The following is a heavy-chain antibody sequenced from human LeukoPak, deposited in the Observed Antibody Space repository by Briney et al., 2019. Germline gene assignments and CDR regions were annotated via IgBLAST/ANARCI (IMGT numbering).Heavy chain of an antibody. CDR1: GYNFNDYH. J-gene: IGHJ3*02. Sequence: ASVKVSCKASGYNFNDYHMHWVRQAPGQGLEWMGWMNPNSGNTGYAQKFQGRVTMTRNTSISTAYMELSSLRSEDTAVYYCATCVLGGDCSGAFDIWGQGTMVTVSS. CDR3: ATCVLGGDCSGAFDI. D-gene: IGHD2-21*02. CDR2: MNPNSGNT. V-gene: IGHV1-8*02.